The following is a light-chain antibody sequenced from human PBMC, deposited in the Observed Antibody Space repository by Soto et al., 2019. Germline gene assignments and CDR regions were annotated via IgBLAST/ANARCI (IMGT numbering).Light chain of an antibody. CDR3: QQYGSWPRT. Sequence: TQFAATWGCSPGERGALSYRASQRGISSYLAWYQQKPGQAPRLLIYGASSRATGIPDRFSGSGSGTDFTLTISRLQPEDFAVYYCQQYGSWPRTFGEGTKVDI. CDR1: QRGISSY. J-gene: IGKJ4*02. CDR2: GAS. V-gene: IGKV3-20*01.